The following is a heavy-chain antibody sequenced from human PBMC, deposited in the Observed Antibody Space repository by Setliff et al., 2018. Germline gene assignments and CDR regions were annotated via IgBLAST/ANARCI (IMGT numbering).Heavy chain of an antibody. J-gene: IGHJ4*02. CDR3: ARDPGFHSGTWSLDS. V-gene: IGHV4-39*02. D-gene: IGHD2-21*01. Sequence: NPSETLSLTCTVSGVSIGDTYYYWAWIRQPPGKGLEWVGSVSFSGRAYFSPSLKSRVAISLDTSTNVFSLKFSSLIAADTAVYYCARDPGFHSGTWSLDSWGQGTLVTVSS. CDR2: VSFSGRA. CDR1: GVSIGDTYYY.